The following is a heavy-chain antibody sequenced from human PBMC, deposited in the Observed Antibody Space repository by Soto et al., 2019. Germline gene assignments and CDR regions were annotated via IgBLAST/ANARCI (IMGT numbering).Heavy chain of an antibody. J-gene: IGHJ4*02. CDR3: ARAVYGSGSYSSFDY. CDR2: IYSGGST. CDR1: GFTVSSNY. V-gene: IGHV3-66*01. Sequence: EVQLVESGGGLVQPGGSLRLSCAASGFTVSSNYMNWVRQAPGKGLEWVSVIYSGGSTYYADSVKGRFTISRDNSKNTLYLQMNRLRAEDTAVYYCARAVYGSGSYSSFDYWGQGTLVTVSS. D-gene: IGHD3-10*01.